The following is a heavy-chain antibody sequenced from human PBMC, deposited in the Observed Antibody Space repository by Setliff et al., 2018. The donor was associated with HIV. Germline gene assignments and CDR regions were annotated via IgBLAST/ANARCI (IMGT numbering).Heavy chain of an antibody. V-gene: IGHV4-61*02. Sequence: KPSETLSLTCSVSGDSISSSSYYWSWIRQPAGKGLEWIRRIYTSGSTNYNPSLKSRVTMSVDTSKNQFSLKLSSVTAADTAVYYCARDFGGYCSSMSCPGLFDPWGQGTLVTVSS. D-gene: IGHD2-2*01. CDR1: GDSISSSSYY. CDR3: ARDFGGYCSSMSCPGLFDP. CDR2: IYTSGST. J-gene: IGHJ5*02.